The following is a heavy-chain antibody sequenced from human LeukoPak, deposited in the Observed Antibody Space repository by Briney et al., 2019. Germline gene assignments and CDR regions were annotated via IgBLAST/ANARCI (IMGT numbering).Heavy chain of an antibody. CDR1: GYTFSDYF. J-gene: IGHJ4*02. CDR3: ASSTVTPFDY. V-gene: IGHV1-2*02. D-gene: IGHD4-17*01. CDR2: INPNSGGT. Sequence: SVKVSCKTSGYTFSDYFMHWVRQAPGQGLEWMGWINPNSGGTKYAQRFQGRVTMTRDTSISTAYMELSRLTSDDTAVYYCASSTVTPFDYWGQGTLVTVSS.